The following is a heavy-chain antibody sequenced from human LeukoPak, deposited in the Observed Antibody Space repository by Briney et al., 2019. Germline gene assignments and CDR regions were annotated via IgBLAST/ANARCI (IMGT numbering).Heavy chain of an antibody. CDR1: RYTFTKYV. D-gene: IGHD2-21*01. J-gene: IGHJ4*02. Sequence: ASVKVSCKASRYTFTKYVVHWVRQAPGQRPEWMGWINAGNGDTKYSQNFQYRVTITRDTTANTAYMELSSLTSQHTALYYCARDDCGDTCYPGGYWGQGTLVTVSS. CDR2: INAGNGDT. V-gene: IGHV1-3*01. CDR3: ARDDCGDTCYPGGY.